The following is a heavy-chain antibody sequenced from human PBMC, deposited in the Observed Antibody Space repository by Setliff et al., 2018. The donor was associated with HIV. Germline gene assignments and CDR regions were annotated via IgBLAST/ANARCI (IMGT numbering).Heavy chain of an antibody. CDR1: GYTFTTYS. J-gene: IGHJ4*01. D-gene: IGHD2-15*01. CDR3: ARGALLAVFDFDH. Sequence: ASVKVSCKASGYTFTTYSLHWVRQAPGQSLEWMGWINVGKGDTKYSQDFQGRITITGDTSANTAYMELSRLTSDDTAVYFCARGALLAVFDFDHWGHGTLVTVSS. CDR2: INVGKGDT. V-gene: IGHV1-3*01.